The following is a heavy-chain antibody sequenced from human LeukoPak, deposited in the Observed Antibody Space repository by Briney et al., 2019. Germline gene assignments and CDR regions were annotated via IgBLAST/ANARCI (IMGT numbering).Heavy chain of an antibody. Sequence: QPGGSLRLSCAASGFTFSSYAMSWVRQAPGKGLEWVSAISGSGGSTYYADSVKGRFTISRDNSKNTLYLQMNGLRAEDTAVYYCAKHGWSYDYYYYMDVWGKGTTVTVSS. CDR1: GFTFSSYA. CDR2: ISGSGGST. D-gene: IGHD6-19*01. J-gene: IGHJ6*03. V-gene: IGHV3-23*01. CDR3: AKHGWSYDYYYYMDV.